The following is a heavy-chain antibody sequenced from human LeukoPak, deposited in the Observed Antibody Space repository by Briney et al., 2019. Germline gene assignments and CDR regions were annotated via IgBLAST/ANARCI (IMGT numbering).Heavy chain of an antibody. Sequence: SQTLSLTCTVSGGSISSGGYYWSWIRQHPGKGLEWIGYIYYSGSTYYNPSLKSRVTISVDTSKNQFSLKLSSVTAADTAVYYCARERLGDYDSSGYYDRSLYYFDYWGQGTLATVSS. D-gene: IGHD3-22*01. CDR2: IYYSGST. CDR3: ARERLGDYDSSGYYDRSLYYFDY. CDR1: GGSISSGGYY. V-gene: IGHV4-31*03. J-gene: IGHJ4*02.